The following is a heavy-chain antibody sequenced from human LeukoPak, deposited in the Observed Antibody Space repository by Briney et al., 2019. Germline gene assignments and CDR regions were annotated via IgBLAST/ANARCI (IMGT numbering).Heavy chain of an antibody. V-gene: IGHV3-23*01. D-gene: IGHD5-24*01. J-gene: IGHJ4*02. CDR2: ISGSGGST. CDR3: AKDFSGWLQLSLDY. Sequence: GGSLRLSCAASGFTFSSYAMSWVRQAPGKGLEWVSAISGSGGSTYYADSVKGRFTISRDNSKNTLYLQMSSLRAEDTAVYYCAKDFSGWLQLSLDYWGQGTLVTVSS. CDR1: GFTFSSYA.